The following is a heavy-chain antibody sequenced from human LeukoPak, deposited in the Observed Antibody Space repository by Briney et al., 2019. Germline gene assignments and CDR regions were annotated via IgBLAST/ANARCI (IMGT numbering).Heavy chain of an antibody. D-gene: IGHD3-10*01. CDR1: GGSISSSSYY. CDR3: ARRAYGSGTGFGY. J-gene: IGHJ4*02. Sequence: SETLSLTCTVSGGSISSSSYYWGWIRQPPGKGLEWIGSIYYSGSTYYNPSLKSRVTISVDTSKNQFSLKLSSVTAADTAVYYCARRAYGSGTGFGYWGQGTLVTVSS. V-gene: IGHV4-39*01. CDR2: IYYSGST.